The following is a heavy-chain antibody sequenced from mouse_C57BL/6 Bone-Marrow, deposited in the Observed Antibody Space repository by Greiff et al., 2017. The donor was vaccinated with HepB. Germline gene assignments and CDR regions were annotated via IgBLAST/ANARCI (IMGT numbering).Heavy chain of an antibody. D-gene: IGHD2-1*01. CDR1: GYTFTDSE. CDR3: TLNYAY. CDR2: IDPETGGT. J-gene: IGHJ3*01. V-gene: IGHV1-15*01. Sequence: QVQLQQSGAELVRPGASVTLSCKASGYTFTDSEMHWVKQTPVPGLEWIGAIDPETGGTADNQKFKGKAILTADKSSSTAYMELRSLTSEDSAVYYCTLNYAYGGQGTLVTVSA.